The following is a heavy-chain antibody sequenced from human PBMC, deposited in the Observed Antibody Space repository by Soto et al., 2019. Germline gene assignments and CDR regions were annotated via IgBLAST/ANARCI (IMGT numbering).Heavy chain of an antibody. CDR3: ARDVTPATIFGVGMDV. Sequence: AASVKVSCKASGYTFTSYGISWVRQAPGQGLEWMGWISAYNGNTNYAQKLQGRVTMTTDTSTSTAYMELRSLRSDDTAVYYCARDVTPATIFGVGMDVWGQGTTVTVSS. D-gene: IGHD3-3*01. CDR2: ISAYNGNT. J-gene: IGHJ6*02. V-gene: IGHV1-18*01. CDR1: GYTFTSYG.